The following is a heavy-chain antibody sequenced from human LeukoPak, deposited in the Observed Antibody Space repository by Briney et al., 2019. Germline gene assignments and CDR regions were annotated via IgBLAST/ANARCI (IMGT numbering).Heavy chain of an antibody. J-gene: IGHJ3*02. CDR2: IYSAGST. D-gene: IGHD3-22*01. V-gene: IGHV3-66*04. Sequence: GGSLRLSCAASGFTVSSNYMSWVRQAPGKGLEWVSVIYSAGSTYYADSVKGRFTISRDNSKNTLYLQMNSLRAEDTAVYYCVRQKYYDSSGYYYYAFDIWGQGTMVTVSS. CDR3: VRQKYYDSSGYYYYAFDI. CDR1: GFTVSSNY.